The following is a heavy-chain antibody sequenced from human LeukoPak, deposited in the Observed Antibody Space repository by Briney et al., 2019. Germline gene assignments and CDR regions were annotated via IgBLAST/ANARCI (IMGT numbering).Heavy chain of an antibody. J-gene: IGHJ4*02. Sequence: GGSLRLSCAASGFTFSSYAMSWVRQAPGKGLEWVSAISGSGGSTYYADSVKGRFTISRDNSKNTLYLQMDSLGADDTALYYCARGGSTWLDSWGQGTLVTVSS. CDR1: GFTFSSYA. CDR2: ISGSGGST. V-gene: IGHV3-23*01. CDR3: ARGGSTWLDS. D-gene: IGHD6-13*01.